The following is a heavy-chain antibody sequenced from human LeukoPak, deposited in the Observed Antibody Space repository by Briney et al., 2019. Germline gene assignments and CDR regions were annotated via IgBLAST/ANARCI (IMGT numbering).Heavy chain of an antibody. CDR1: GFTFSSYA. J-gene: IGHJ4*02. V-gene: IGHV3-23*01. Sequence: GGSLRLSCAASGFTFSSYAMSWVRQAPGKGLEWVSAISGSVGSTYYADSVKGRFTISRDKSKNTLYLQMNSLRAEDTAVYYCATLGQRYCSGGSCYTSGSSDYWGQGTLVTVSS. CDR3: ATLGQRYCSGGSCYTSGSSDY. D-gene: IGHD2-15*01. CDR2: ISGSVGST.